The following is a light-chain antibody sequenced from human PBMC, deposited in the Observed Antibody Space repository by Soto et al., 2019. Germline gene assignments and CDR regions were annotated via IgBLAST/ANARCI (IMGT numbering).Light chain of an antibody. J-gene: IGKJ2*01. CDR2: GAS. Sequence: EIVMTQSPATLSVSPGERATLSCRASQSVSSNLAWYQQKPGQAPRLLIYGASTRATGIPARFSVSGSVTEFTLTISSLQSEDFAVYYCQQYNNWPPYTFGQGTKLEIK. CDR1: QSVSSN. CDR3: QQYNNWPPYT. V-gene: IGKV3-15*01.